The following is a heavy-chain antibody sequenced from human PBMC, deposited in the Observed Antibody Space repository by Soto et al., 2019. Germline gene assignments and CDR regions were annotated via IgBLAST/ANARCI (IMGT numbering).Heavy chain of an antibody. V-gene: IGHV3-30-3*01. Sequence: QVRLVESGGGVVQPGRSLRLSCAASGFTFSRYAMHWVRQAPGKGLEWVAFISFDGTNKYYADSVKGQFTISRDNSKTTLYLQMNSLRAEDTAVSYCARDLFSCGDVCYDDSWGQGTLVTVSS. CDR1: GFTFSRYA. D-gene: IGHD2-21*02. CDR3: ARDLFSCGDVCYDDS. J-gene: IGHJ4*02. CDR2: ISFDGTNK.